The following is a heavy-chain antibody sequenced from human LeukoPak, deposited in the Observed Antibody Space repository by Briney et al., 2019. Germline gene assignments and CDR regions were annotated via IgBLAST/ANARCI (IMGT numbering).Heavy chain of an antibody. J-gene: IGHJ4*02. CDR3: TRRCKDAYTLYCFDY. CDR1: GGSINSYY. V-gene: IGHV4-59*01. CDR2: MYYSGGT. D-gene: IGHD5-24*01. Sequence: SETLSLTCTVSGGSINSYYWSWIRQPPGKGLEWIGHMYYSGGTNYNPSLKSRVTISVDTSKNQFSLKLSSVTAADTAVYYCTRRCKDAYTLYCFDYWGQGTLVTVST.